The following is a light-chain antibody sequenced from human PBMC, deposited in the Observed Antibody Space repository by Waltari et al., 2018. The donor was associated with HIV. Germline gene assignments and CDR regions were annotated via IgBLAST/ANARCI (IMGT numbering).Light chain of an antibody. Sequence: QSALTQPASVSGAPGQSITISCTGSSSDIGGYDYVSWYQQHPGKAPKLILYEVNTRPSGVSNRFSGSKSGNTASLTISRLQAEDEAHFYCSSYTGSSTVVFGGGTKLTVL. CDR1: SSDIGGYDY. CDR3: SSYTGSSTVV. J-gene: IGLJ2*01. CDR2: EVN. V-gene: IGLV2-14*01.